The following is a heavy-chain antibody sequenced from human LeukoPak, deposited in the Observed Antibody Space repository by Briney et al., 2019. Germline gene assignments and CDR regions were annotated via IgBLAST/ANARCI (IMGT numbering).Heavy chain of an antibody. CDR1: GYTFTGYY. J-gene: IGHJ3*02. Sequence: ASVKVSCKASGYTFTGYYMHWVRQAPGQGLEWLGWINPNSGGTNYAQKFQGRVTMTRDTSISTAYMELSRLRSDDTAVYYCARALVEWLWVDIWGQGTMVTVSS. CDR2: INPNSGGT. V-gene: IGHV1-2*02. D-gene: IGHD3-3*01. CDR3: ARALVEWLWVDI.